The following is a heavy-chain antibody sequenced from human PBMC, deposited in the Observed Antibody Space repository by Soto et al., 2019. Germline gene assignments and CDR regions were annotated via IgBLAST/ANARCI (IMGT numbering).Heavy chain of an antibody. V-gene: IGHV4-31*01. CDR2: IYYSGTT. J-gene: IGHJ5*02. CDR1: GGSISGAGYY. Sequence: QVQLQESGPGLVEPSQTLSLTCTVSGGSISGAGYYWSWIRQNPGKGLEWIGYIYYSGTTYYNPSLKSQLTISVDPSKTQLSLNLKSVTAADTAVYYCARAWTAAAGWANWFDLWGQGTLVTVSS. D-gene: IGHD6-13*01. CDR3: ARAWTAAAGWANWFDL.